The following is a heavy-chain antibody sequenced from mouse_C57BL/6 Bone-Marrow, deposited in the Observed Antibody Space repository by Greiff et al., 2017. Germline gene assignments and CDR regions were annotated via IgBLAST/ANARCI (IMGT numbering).Heavy chain of an antibody. Sequence: QVQLQQSGAELARPGASVKMSCKASGYTFTSYTMHWVKQRPGQGLEWIGYINPSSGYTKSNQKFKDKATLTADKSSSTDYMQLSSLTSEDSAVYYCARLGDGYYRYAMDYWGQGTSVTVSS. CDR3: ARLGDGYYRYAMDY. D-gene: IGHD2-3*01. V-gene: IGHV1-4*01. CDR1: GYTFTSYT. CDR2: INPSSGYT. J-gene: IGHJ4*01.